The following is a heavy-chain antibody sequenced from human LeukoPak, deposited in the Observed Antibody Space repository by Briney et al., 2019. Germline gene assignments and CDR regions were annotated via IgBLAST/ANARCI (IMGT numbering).Heavy chain of an antibody. V-gene: IGHV5-51*01. Sequence: GESLKISCKGSGYSFTSYWIGWVRQMPGKGLEWMGIIYPADSDTRYSPSFLGQVTISADKSISTAYLQWSSLKASDTAMYYCATASYCTGGSCYFDYWGQGTLVTVSS. J-gene: IGHJ4*02. D-gene: IGHD2-8*02. CDR3: ATASYCTGGSCYFDY. CDR1: GYSFTSYW. CDR2: IYPADSDT.